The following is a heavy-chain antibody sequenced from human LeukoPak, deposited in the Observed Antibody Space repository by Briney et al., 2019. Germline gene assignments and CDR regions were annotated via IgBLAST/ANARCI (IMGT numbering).Heavy chain of an antibody. CDR1: GFTFSSYW. CDR3: ARDILLWFGEPYNYGMDV. V-gene: IGHV3-7*03. D-gene: IGHD3-10*01. Sequence: GGSLRLSCAASGFTFSSYWMSWVRQAPGKGLEGVANIKQDGSEKYYVDSVKGRFTISRDNAKNSLYLQMNSLRAEDTAVYYCARDILLWFGEPYNYGMDVWGKGTTVTVSS. CDR2: IKQDGSEK. J-gene: IGHJ6*04.